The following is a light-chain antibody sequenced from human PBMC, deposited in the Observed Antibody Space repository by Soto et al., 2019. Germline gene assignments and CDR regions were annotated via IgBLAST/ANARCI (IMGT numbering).Light chain of an antibody. CDR1: QGITNR. CDR3: QQYYSYLIT. J-gene: IGKJ5*01. CDR2: EAS. V-gene: IGKV1D-16*01. Sequence: DIQMTQSPSSVSASVGDRFTITCRASQGITNRLAWYQQKPGKAPKLLIYEASSLQSGVPSRFGGSGSGTDFTLTISCLQSEDFATYYCQQYYSYLITFGQGTRLEIK.